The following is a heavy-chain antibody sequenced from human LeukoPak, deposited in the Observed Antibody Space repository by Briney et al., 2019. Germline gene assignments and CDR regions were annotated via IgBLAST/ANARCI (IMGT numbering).Heavy chain of an antibody. V-gene: IGHV4-30-2*01. Sequence: PSETLSLTCAVSGGSISSGGYSWSWLRQPPGKGLEWIGYIYHSGSTYYSPSLKSRVTISVDRSKNQFSLKLSSVTAADTAVYYCARGGSGSIPYFDYWGQGTLVTVSS. CDR2: IYHSGST. D-gene: IGHD6-19*01. J-gene: IGHJ4*02. CDR1: GGSISSGGYS. CDR3: ARGGSGSIPYFDY.